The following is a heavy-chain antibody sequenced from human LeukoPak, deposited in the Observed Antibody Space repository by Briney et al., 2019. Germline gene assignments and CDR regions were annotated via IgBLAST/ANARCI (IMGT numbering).Heavy chain of an antibody. CDR1: GFTFSSYE. CDR3: AELGITMIGGV. V-gene: IGHV3-7*01. J-gene: IGHJ6*04. CDR2: IKEDGSEK. D-gene: IGHD3-10*02. Sequence: GGSLRLSCAASGFTFSSYEMNWVRQAPGKGLECVANIKEDGSEKYYVDSVKGRFTISRDNAKNSLYLQMNSLRAEDTAVYYCAELGITMIGGVWGKGTTVTTSS.